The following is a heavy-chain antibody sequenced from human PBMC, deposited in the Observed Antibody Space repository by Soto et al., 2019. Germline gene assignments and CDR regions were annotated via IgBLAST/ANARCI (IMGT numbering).Heavy chain of an antibody. CDR3: ARSGAYYDILTGYSHDAFDI. J-gene: IGHJ3*02. CDR1: GGSISSYY. Sequence: SETLSLTCTVSGGSISSYYWSWIRQPPGKGLEWIGYIYYSGSTNYDPSLKSRVTISVDTSKNQFSLKLSSVTAADTAVYYCARSGAYYDILTGYSHDAFDIWGQGTMVTVSS. D-gene: IGHD3-9*01. V-gene: IGHV4-59*01. CDR2: IYYSGST.